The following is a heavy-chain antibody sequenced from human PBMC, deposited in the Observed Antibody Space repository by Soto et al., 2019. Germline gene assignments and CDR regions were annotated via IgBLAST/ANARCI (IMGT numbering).Heavy chain of an antibody. CDR3: ARKGYCSGGSCPTLGYYYYGMDV. CDR1: GGSIISYY. Sequence: PSETLSLTCTVPGGSIISYYWSWIRQPPGKGLEWIGYIYYSGSTNYNPSLKSRVTISVDTSKNQLSLKLSSVTAADTAVYYCARKGYCSGGSCPTLGYYYYGMDVWGQGTTVTVSS. J-gene: IGHJ6*02. CDR2: IYYSGST. D-gene: IGHD2-15*01. V-gene: IGHV4-59*01.